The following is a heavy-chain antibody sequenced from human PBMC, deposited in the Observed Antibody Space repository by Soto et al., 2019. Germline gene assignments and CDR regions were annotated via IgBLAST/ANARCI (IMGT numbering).Heavy chain of an antibody. CDR1: GGSISSGGYY. Sequence: QVQLQESGPGLVKPSQTLSLTCTVSGGSISSGGYYWSWIRQHPGKGLEWIGYIYYSGSTYYNPSLKSRVTISVDTSKNQFSLKLSSVTAADTAVYYCARTVLDTNQTTGSHWGWFDPWGQGTLVTVSS. J-gene: IGHJ5*02. CDR2: IYYSGST. D-gene: IGHD4-4*01. CDR3: ARTVLDTNQTTGSHWGWFDP. V-gene: IGHV4-31*03.